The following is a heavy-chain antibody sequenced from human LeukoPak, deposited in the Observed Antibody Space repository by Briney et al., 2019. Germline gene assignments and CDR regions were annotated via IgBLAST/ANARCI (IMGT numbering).Heavy chain of an antibody. CDR3: ARGTLDTAMVHYYYYYYMDV. J-gene: IGHJ6*03. CDR1: GYTFTSYD. Sequence: GASVKVSCKASGYTFTSYDINWVRQATGQGLEWMGWMNPNSGKTGYAQKFQGRVTITRNTSISTAYMELSSLRSEDTAVYYCARGTLDTAMVHYYYYYYMDVWGKGTTVTVSS. V-gene: IGHV1-8*01. D-gene: IGHD5-18*01. CDR2: MNPNSGKT.